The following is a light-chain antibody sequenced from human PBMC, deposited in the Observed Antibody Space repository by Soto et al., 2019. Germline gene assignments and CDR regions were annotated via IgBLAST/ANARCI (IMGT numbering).Light chain of an antibody. CDR3: GQRSNWPWT. CDR1: QSVSSY. Sequence: EIVLTQSPDTLSLSPGERATLSCRASQSVSSYLAWYQQKPGQALRLLIYDTFTRATGIPARFSGSGSGTDFTLTISSREPAEYAVDYCGQRSNWPWTVGQGSKVEI. CDR2: DTF. V-gene: IGKV3-11*01. J-gene: IGKJ1*01.